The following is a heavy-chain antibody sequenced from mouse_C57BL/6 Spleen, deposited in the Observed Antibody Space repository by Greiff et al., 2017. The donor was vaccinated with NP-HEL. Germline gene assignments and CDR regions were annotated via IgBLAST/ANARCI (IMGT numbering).Heavy chain of an antibody. CDR3: ARAGGYDGYSWFAY. CDR2: IHPNSGST. Sequence: QVQLQQSGAELVKPGASVKLSCKASGYTSTSYWMHWVKQRPGQGLEWIGMIHPNSGSTNYNEKFKSKATLTVDKSSSTAYMKLSSLTSEDSAVYYCARAGGYDGYSWFAYWGQGTLVTVSA. CDR1: GYTSTSYW. D-gene: IGHD2-3*01. J-gene: IGHJ3*01. V-gene: IGHV1-64*01.